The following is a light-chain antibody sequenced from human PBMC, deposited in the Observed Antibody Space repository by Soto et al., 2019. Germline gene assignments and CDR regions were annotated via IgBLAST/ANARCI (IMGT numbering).Light chain of an antibody. Sequence: QSALTHPASLSGSPGQSITISCTGTSSDVGGYNYVSWYQQHPGKAPKLMIYEVSNRPSGVSNRFSGSRSGNTASLTISGLQYEDEAEYYCNSFTSSSTFVLGTGTKLPVL. CDR1: SSDVGGYNY. J-gene: IGLJ1*01. V-gene: IGLV2-14*01. CDR3: NSFTSSSTFV. CDR2: EVS.